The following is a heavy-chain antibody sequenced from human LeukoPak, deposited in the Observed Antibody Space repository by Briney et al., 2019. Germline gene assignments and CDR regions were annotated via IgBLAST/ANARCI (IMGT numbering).Heavy chain of an antibody. CDR3: ARGDRPWEFQHRGGKFDA. V-gene: IGHV4-38-2*01. D-gene: IGHD1-26*01. J-gene: IGHJ5*02. CDR2: ISHSGSP. CDR1: GYTISTAYY. Sequence: SETLSLTCAVSGYTISTAYYWGWIRQPPGKGLEWIGTISHSGSPYYNPSLKSRVTTSLDTSENQFSLRLSCVTAADTAVYYCARGDRPWEFQHRGGKFDAWGQGTLVTVSS.